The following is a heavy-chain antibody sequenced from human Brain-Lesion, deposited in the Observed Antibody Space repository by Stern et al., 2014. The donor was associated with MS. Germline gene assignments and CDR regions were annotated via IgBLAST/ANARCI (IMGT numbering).Heavy chain of an antibody. CDR1: GGSISSSNL. D-gene: IGHD6-13*01. CDR2: SDHSGST. CDR3: ARFPASRPHVFDS. Sequence: VQLVQSGSGLVKPSGTLSLTCAVSGGSISSSNLWSWVRQSPGKGLAWIGESDHSGSTIYNPSLKSRVPVPVDKSKNRLSLNVRSVTAADTAVYFCARFPASRPHVFDSWGQGTLVTVSS. V-gene: IGHV4-4*02. J-gene: IGHJ4*02.